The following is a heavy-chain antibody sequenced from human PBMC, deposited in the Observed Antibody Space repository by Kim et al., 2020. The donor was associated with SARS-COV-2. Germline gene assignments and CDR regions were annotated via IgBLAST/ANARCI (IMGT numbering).Heavy chain of an antibody. V-gene: IGHV4-59*01. Sequence: SQTLSLTCAVSGAAIDDYYWSWIRQAPGKGLEWIGYIHHNGNSNSNPSLESRVTISLDTSRNQFSLKLTYVTAADSAVYFCARQRADSSGFIDSWGQGT. CDR2: IHHNGNS. D-gene: IGHD3-22*01. CDR1: GAAIDDYY. J-gene: IGHJ4*02. CDR3: ARQRADSSGFIDS.